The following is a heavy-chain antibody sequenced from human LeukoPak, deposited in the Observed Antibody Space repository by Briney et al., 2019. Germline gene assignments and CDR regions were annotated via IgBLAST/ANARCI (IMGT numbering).Heavy chain of an antibody. V-gene: IGHV3-48*03. CDR3: PRSHQEGAWAPYDY. D-gene: IGHD2-2*01. CDR1: GFTFSVYE. J-gene: IGHJ4*02. CDR2: ISYSGRTI. Sequence: GGSLRLSCAASGFTFSVYEMNWVRQAPGKGLEWVADISYSGRTIYYADPVKGRFTISRDNAKNSLYLQMNSLRDQATAVYSFPRSHQEGAWAPYDYWGQGTLVTVSS.